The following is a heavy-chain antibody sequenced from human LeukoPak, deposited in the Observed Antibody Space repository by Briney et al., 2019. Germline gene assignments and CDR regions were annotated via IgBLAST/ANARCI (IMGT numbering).Heavy chain of an antibody. CDR1: GFTFSSYW. CDR2: INNDGRSA. Sequence: GGSLRLSCAASGFTFSSYWMHWVRQGPGKGLVWVSRINNDGRSANYADSVKGRFTISRDNAKNTLYLQMNSLKAEDTAVYYCARDLRTPSDTNIAIDYWGQGTLVTVSS. D-gene: IGHD4-23*01. CDR3: ARDLRTPSDTNIAIDY. J-gene: IGHJ4*02. V-gene: IGHV3-74*01.